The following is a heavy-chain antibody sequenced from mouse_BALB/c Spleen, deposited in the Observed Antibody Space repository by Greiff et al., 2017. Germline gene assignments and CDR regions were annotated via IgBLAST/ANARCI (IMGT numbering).Heavy chain of an antibody. Sequence: EVKLEESGGDLVKPGGSLKLSCAASGFTFSSYGMSWVRQTPDKRLEWVATISSGGSYTYYPDSVKGRFTISRDNAKNTLYLQMSSLKSEDTAMYYCAATARAKFAYWGQGTLVTVSA. CDR1: GFTFSSYG. D-gene: IGHD3-2*01. CDR2: ISSGGSYT. J-gene: IGHJ3*01. V-gene: IGHV5-6*02. CDR3: AATARAKFAY.